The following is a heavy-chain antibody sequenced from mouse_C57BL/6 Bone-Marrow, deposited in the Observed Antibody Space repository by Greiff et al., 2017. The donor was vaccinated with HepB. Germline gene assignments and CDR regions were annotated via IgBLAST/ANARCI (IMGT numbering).Heavy chain of an antibody. Sequence: EVKVEESGPGLVKPSQSLSLTCSVTGYSITSGYYWNWIRQFPGNKLEWMGYISYDGSNNYNPSLKNRISITRDTSKNQFFLKLNSVTTEDTATYYCAMAYYSNVYWYFDVWGTGTTVTVSS. V-gene: IGHV3-6*01. J-gene: IGHJ1*03. D-gene: IGHD2-5*01. CDR1: GYSITSGYY. CDR3: AMAYYSNVYWYFDV. CDR2: ISYDGSN.